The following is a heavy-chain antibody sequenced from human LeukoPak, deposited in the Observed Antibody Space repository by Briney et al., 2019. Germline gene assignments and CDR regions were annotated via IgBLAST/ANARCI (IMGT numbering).Heavy chain of an antibody. CDR1: GGTFSSYA. CDR3: ARDGGYSYALDY. D-gene: IGHD5-18*01. V-gene: IGHV1-69*04. J-gene: IGHJ4*02. CDR2: IIPILGIA. Sequence: SVKVSCKASGGTFSSYAISWVRQAPGQGLEWMGRIIPILGIANYAQKFQGRVTITADKSTSTAYMELSSLRSEDTAVYYCARDGGYSYALDYWGQGTLVTVSS.